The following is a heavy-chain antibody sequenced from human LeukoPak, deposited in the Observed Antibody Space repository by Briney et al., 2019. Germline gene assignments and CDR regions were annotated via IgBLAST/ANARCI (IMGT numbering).Heavy chain of an antibody. Sequence: RQSGPTLVNPTQTLTLTCTFSGSSLSTSGMRVSWIRQPPGKALEWLARIDWDDDKFYSTSLKTRLTISKDTSKNQVVLTMTNMDPVDTATYYCARIFSVGFDYWGQGTLVTVSS. CDR2: IDWDDDK. CDR3: ARIFSVGFDY. V-gene: IGHV2-70*17. CDR1: GSSLSTSGMR. J-gene: IGHJ4*02. D-gene: IGHD3-3*02.